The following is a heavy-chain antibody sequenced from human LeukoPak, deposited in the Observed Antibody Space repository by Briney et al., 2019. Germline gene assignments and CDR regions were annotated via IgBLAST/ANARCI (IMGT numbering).Heavy chain of an antibody. CDR2: IYYSGST. Sequence: KPSETLSLTCTVSGGSISSYYWSWIRQPPGKGLEWIGYIYYSGSTYYNPSLKSRVTISVDTSKNQFSLKLSSVTAADTAVYYCARTKYCSGGSCYGLHAFDIWGQGTMVTVSS. V-gene: IGHV4-59*12. D-gene: IGHD2-15*01. CDR3: ARTKYCSGGSCYGLHAFDI. J-gene: IGHJ3*02. CDR1: GGSISSYY.